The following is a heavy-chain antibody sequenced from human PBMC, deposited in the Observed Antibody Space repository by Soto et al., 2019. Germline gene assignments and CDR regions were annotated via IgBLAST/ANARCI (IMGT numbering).Heavy chain of an antibody. CDR2: ISYDGSNK. D-gene: IGHD4-17*01. CDR3: ASCLTRLGLTTTFDY. V-gene: IGHV3-30-3*01. Sequence: PGGSLRLSCAASGFTFSSYAMHWVRQAPGKGLEWVAVISYDGSNKYYADSVKGRFTISRDNSKNTLYLQMNSLRAEDTAVYYCASCLTRLGLTTTFDYWGQGTLVTVSS. CDR1: GFTFSSYA. J-gene: IGHJ4*02.